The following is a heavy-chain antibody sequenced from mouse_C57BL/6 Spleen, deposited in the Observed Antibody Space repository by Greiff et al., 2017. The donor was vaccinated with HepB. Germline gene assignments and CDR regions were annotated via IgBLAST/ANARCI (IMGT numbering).Heavy chain of an antibody. V-gene: IGHV1-55*01. J-gene: IGHJ2*01. Sequence: VQLQQPGAELVKPGASVKMSCKASGYTFTSYWITWVKQRPGQGLEWIGDIYPGSGSTNYNEKFKSKATLTVDTSSSTAYMQLSSLTSEDSAVYYCARFYSGSRYYFDYWGQGTTLTVSS. CDR3: ARFYSGSRYYFDY. D-gene: IGHD1-1*01. CDR2: IYPGSGST. CDR1: GYTFTSYW.